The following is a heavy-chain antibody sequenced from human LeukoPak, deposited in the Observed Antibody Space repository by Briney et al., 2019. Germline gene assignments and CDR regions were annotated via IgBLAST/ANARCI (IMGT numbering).Heavy chain of an antibody. CDR1: GFTFSSYE. V-gene: IGHV3-48*03. CDR2: ISSSGSTI. Sequence: GGSLRLSCAASGFTFSSYEMNWVRQAPGKGLEWVSYISSSGSTIYYADSVKGRFTISRDNAKNSLYLQMNSLRAEDTAIYYCATGSTAVAGTKYWGQGILVTVSS. CDR3: ATGSTAVAGTKY. J-gene: IGHJ4*02. D-gene: IGHD6-19*01.